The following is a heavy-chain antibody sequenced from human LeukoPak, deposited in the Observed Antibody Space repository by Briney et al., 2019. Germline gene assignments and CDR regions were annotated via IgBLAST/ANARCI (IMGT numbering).Heavy chain of an antibody. D-gene: IGHD3-9*01. J-gene: IGHJ6*02. Sequence: GASVNVSFKASGGTFSSYAISWVRQAPGQGLEWMGGIIPIFGTANYAQKFQGRVTITADESTSTAYMELSSLRSEDTAVYYCARGYYDILTGSYYYYGMDVWGQGTTVTVSS. CDR3: ARGYYDILTGSYYYYGMDV. CDR2: IIPIFGTA. CDR1: GGTFSSYA. V-gene: IGHV1-69*13.